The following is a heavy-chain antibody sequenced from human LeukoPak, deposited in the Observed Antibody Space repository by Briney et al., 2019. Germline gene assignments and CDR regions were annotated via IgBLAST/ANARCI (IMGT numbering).Heavy chain of an antibody. Sequence: GGSLTLSWAASGFTFSSYWMNWVRQAPGKGREWVSYISSSGSTIYYADSGKGRFTISRDNAKNSLYLQMNRVRAEDTAVYYCAALGITMIWDVWGKGTTVTISS. CDR2: ISSSGSTI. CDR1: GFTFSSYW. V-gene: IGHV3-48*04. D-gene: IGHD3-22*01. CDR3: AALGITMIWDV. J-gene: IGHJ6*04.